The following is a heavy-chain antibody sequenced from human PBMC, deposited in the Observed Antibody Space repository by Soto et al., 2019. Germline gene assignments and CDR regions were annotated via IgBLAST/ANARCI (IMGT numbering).Heavy chain of an antibody. J-gene: IGHJ5*02. CDR3: ARALPAFDR. CDR1: GYTFTSYG. Sequence: QVQLVQSGAEVKKPGASVKVSCKASGYTFTSYGISWVRQAPGQGLEWMGWINADNGNTNYAQKLQGRVTMTTYTCTIRFYMGLRRLRSGDSAGYDCARALPAFDRWGKGTLVTVSS. CDR2: INADNGNT. V-gene: IGHV1-18*01.